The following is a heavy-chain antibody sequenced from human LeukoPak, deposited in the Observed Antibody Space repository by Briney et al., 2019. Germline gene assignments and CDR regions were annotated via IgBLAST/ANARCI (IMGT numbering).Heavy chain of an antibody. CDR3: ARSPFRYNFYGSSFDY. Sequence: SETPSLTCTVSGGSISSYYWSWIRQPPGKGLEWIGYIYYSGSTNYSPSLKSRVTISVDTSKNQFSLKLSSVTAADTAVYYCARSPFRYNFYGSSFDYWGQGTLVTVSS. V-gene: IGHV4-59*01. D-gene: IGHD3-10*01. CDR2: IYYSGST. CDR1: GGSISSYY. J-gene: IGHJ4*02.